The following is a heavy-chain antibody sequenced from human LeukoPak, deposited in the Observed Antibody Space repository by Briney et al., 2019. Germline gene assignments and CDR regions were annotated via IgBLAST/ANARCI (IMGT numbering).Heavy chain of an antibody. CDR3: ARGYYYDSSGYYPGGDY. CDR1: GYTFTRYS. D-gene: IGHD3-22*01. J-gene: IGHJ4*02. CDR2: INPSGGST. V-gene: IGHV1-46*01. Sequence: GASVNVSCKASGYTFTRYSIHWVRQAPGQGLEWMGIINPSGGSTSYAQKFQGRVTMTRDTSTSTVYMELSSLRSEDTAVYYCARGYYYDSSGYYPGGDYWGQGTLVTVSS.